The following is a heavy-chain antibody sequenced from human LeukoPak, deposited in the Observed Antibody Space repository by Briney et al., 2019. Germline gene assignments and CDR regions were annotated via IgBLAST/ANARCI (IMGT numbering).Heavy chain of an antibody. CDR3: AAERAPYCSSTSCYGIAFDI. D-gene: IGHD2-2*01. J-gene: IGHJ3*02. CDR2: IVVGSGNT. Sequence: GASVKVSCKASGFTFTSSAMQWVRQARGQRLEWIGWIVVGSGNTNYAQKFQERVTITRDMSTSTAYMELSSLRSEDTAVYYCAAERAPYCSSTSCYGIAFDIWGQGTMVTVSS. CDR1: GFTFTSSA. V-gene: IGHV1-58*02.